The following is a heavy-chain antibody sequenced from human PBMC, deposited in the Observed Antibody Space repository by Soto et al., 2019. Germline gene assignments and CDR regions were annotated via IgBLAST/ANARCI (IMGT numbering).Heavy chain of an antibody. J-gene: IGHJ4*02. CDR3: ARHLGEGYFDY. V-gene: IGHV4-39*01. CDR1: DDYTRSSTYF. CDR2: IYYSGST. Sequence: SETNSLRSTVSDDYTRSSTYFWSWVRQPPGKGLEWIGSIYYSGSTYYNPSLKSRVTISVDTSKNHFSLKLSSVTTADTAVYYCARHLGEGYFDYWGQGTLVTVSS.